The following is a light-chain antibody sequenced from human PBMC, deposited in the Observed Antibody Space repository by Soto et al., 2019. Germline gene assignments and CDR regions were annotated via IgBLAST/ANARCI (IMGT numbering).Light chain of an antibody. Sequence: QSALTQPPSASGSPGQSVTISCTGSSNDVGAYNYVSWYQQHPGKAPKLIIYEVTKRPSGVAERFSGSKSGNTASLTVSGLQADDEADYFCGSVAGSDNYVFGTGTKVTV. CDR2: EVT. V-gene: IGLV2-8*01. CDR1: SNDVGAYNY. CDR3: GSVAGSDNYV. J-gene: IGLJ1*01.